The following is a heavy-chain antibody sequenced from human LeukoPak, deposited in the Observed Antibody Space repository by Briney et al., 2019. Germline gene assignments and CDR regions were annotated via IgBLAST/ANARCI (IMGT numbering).Heavy chain of an antibody. CDR2: IYYSGST. CDR1: GGSISSYY. D-gene: IGHD4-17*01. J-gene: IGHJ5*02. Sequence: PSETLSLTCTVSGGSISSYYWSWIRQPPGKGLEWIGYIYYSGSTNYNPSLKSRVTISVDTSKNQFSLKLSSVTAADTAVYYCARIGGDYGGWFDPWGQGTLVTVSS. CDR3: ARIGGDYGGWFDP. V-gene: IGHV4-59*08.